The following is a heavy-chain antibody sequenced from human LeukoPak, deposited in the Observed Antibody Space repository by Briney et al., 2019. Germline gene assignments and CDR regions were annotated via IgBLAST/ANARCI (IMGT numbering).Heavy chain of an antibody. CDR1: GFSFDDYA. CDR2: ISWNSGSI. V-gene: IGHV3-9*01. D-gene: IGHD3-3*01. CDR3: AKDTRPFGVATFDY. Sequence: PGRSLRLSCAASGFSFDDYAMHWVRQAPGKGLEWVSGISWNSGSIGYADSVKGRFTISRDNAKNSLYLQMNSLRAEDTALYSCAKDTRPFGVATFDYWGQGTLVTVSS. J-gene: IGHJ4*02.